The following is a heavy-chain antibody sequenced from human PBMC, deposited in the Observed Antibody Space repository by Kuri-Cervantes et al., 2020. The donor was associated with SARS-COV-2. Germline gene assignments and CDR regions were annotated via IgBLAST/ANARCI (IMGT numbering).Heavy chain of an antibody. CDR1: GGTFSSYA. Sequence: SVKVSCNASGGTFSSYAISWVRQAPGQGLEWMGGIIPIFGTANYAQKFQGRVTITADESTSTAYMELSSLRSEDTAVYYCARSTSSSGSYYEDYWGQGTLVTVSS. V-gene: IGHV1-69*13. CDR3: ARSTSSSGSYYEDY. CDR2: IIPIFGTA. D-gene: IGHD3-10*01. J-gene: IGHJ4*02.